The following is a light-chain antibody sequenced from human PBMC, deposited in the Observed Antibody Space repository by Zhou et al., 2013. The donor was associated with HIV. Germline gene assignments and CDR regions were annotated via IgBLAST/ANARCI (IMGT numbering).Light chain of an antibody. CDR1: QSVSTN. J-gene: IGKJ1*01. Sequence: EIVMTQSPATLSVSPGAGATLSCRASQSVSTNLAWYQQKPGQAPRLLIYGASSRATGIPDRFSGSGSGTDFTLTISRLEPEDFAVYYCQQHGSSPWTFGQGTKVEIK. V-gene: IGKV3-20*01. CDR3: QQHGSSPWT. CDR2: GAS.